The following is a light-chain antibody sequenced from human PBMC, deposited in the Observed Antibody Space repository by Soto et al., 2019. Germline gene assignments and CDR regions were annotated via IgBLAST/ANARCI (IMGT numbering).Light chain of an antibody. J-gene: IGKJ2*02. Sequence: EIVLTQSPATLSLSPGERATLSCRASQSVSSYLAWYQQKPGQAPRLLIYDASNRATGIPARFSGSGSGTDFTLTISSLEPEDFAVYYCQQRSNWPPSCTFGQGTKLEIK. CDR2: DAS. V-gene: IGKV3-11*01. CDR3: QQRSNWPPSCT. CDR1: QSVSSY.